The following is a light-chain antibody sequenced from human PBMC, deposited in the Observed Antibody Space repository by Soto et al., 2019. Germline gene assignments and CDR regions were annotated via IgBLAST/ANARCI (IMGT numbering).Light chain of an antibody. Sequence: EIVLTQSPGTLSLSPGEGATLSSRASQSVSSNLAWYQQKPGQAPRILIYGASTRATGIPARFSGSGSGTEFTLTISRLQPEDFEVYYCQQYNNWPRTFGQGTKVDIK. CDR1: QSVSSN. J-gene: IGKJ1*01. V-gene: IGKV3-15*01. CDR2: GAS. CDR3: QQYNNWPRT.